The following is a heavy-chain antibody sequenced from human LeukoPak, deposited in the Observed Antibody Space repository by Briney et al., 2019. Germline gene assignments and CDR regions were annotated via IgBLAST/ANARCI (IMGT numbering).Heavy chain of an antibody. V-gene: IGHV3-23*01. CDR1: GFNFNIYA. Sequence: GGSLRLSCAASGFNFNIYAMSWVRQAPGKGLEWVSSITSRDGGTFYADSVKGRFTISRDNSKNTLYLQMNSLSADDTAIYYCARDRPNYYGSDGHYYRRDGDYWGQGTLVTVSS. CDR2: ITSRDGGT. D-gene: IGHD3-22*01. CDR3: ARDRPNYYGSDGHYYRRDGDY. J-gene: IGHJ4*02.